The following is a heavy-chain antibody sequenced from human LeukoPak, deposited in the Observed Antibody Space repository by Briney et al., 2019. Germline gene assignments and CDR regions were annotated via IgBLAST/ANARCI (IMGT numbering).Heavy chain of an antibody. V-gene: IGHV3-11*01. Sequence: GGSLRLSCAASGFTFSDYYMSWIRQAPGKGLEWVSYISSSGSTIYYADSVKGRFTISRDNAKNSLYLQMNSLRTEDTAVYFCAKFEGATIPGWFNDYWGQGILVTVSS. CDR1: GFTFSDYY. CDR2: ISSSGSTI. J-gene: IGHJ4*02. D-gene: IGHD6-19*01. CDR3: AKFEGATIPGWFNDY.